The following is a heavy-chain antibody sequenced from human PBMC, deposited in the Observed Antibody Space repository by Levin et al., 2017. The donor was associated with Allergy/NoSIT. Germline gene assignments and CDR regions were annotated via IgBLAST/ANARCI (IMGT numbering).Heavy chain of an antibody. J-gene: IGHJ6*02. D-gene: IGHD3-10*01. CDR3: ARDIKRFGYYYGMDV. Sequence: GESLKISCAASGFTFSSYSMNWVRQAPGKGLEWVSSISSSSSYIYYADSVKGRFTISRDNAKNSLYLQMNSLRAEDTAVYYCARDIKRFGYYYGMDVWGQGTTVTVSS. CDR1: GFTFSSYS. V-gene: IGHV3-21*01. CDR2: ISSSSSYI.